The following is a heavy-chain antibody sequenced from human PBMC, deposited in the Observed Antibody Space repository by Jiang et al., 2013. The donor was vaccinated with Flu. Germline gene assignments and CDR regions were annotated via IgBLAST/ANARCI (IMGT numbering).Heavy chain of an antibody. CDR2: ISAYNGNT. CDR3: AVTYYDILTGYYPDAFDI. CDR1: GYTFTSYG. V-gene: IGHV1-18*01. Sequence: GAEVKKPGASVKVSCKASGYTFTSYGISWVRQAPGQGLEWMGWISAYNGNTNYAQKLQGRVTMTTDTSTSTAYMELRSLRSDDTAVYYCAVTYYDILTGYYPDAFDIWGQGTMVTVSS. D-gene: IGHD3-9*01. J-gene: IGHJ3*02.